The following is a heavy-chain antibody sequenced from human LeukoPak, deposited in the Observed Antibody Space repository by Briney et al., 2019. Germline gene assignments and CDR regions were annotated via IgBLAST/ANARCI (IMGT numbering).Heavy chain of an antibody. V-gene: IGHV1-24*01. D-gene: IGHD1-26*01. J-gene: IGHJ4*02. CDR3: ARDLGTVGALDY. CDR1: GYTLTELS. Sequence: ASVKVSCKVSGYTLTELSMHWVRQAPGKGLEWMGGFDPGDGETIYAQKFQGRVTMTEDTSTDTAYMELSSLRSEDTAVYYCARDLGTVGALDYWGQGTLVTVSS. CDR2: FDPGDGET.